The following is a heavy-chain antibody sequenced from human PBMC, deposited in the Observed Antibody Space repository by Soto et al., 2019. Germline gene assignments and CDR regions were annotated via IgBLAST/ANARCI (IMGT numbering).Heavy chain of an antibody. V-gene: IGHV5-10-1*01. CDR1: GYNFTTFW. CDR2: IDPSDSYS. J-gene: IGHJ6*02. CDR3: ARHFPLPTDLQFYYYYYYGVDV. Sequence: GESLKISCKASGYNFTTFWISWMRQVPGKGLEWMGRIDPSDSYSNYSPSFQGHITLSADKSINTAYLHFSNLKASDTAVYYCARHFPLPTDLQFYYYYYYGVDVWGHGTAVTVSS.